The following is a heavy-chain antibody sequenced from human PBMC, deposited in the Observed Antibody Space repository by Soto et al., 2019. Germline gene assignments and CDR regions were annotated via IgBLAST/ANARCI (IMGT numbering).Heavy chain of an antibody. CDR1: GFTFDDFA. V-gene: IGHV3-9*01. D-gene: IGHD5-18*01. CDR2: ISWNSGNI. Sequence: GGSLRLSCAASGFTFDDFAMHWVRQVLGKGLEWVSSISWNSGNIGYADSVKGRFTTSRDNAKNSLYLQMNSLRPEDTALYYCVRSKGGYSYGTPFDYWGQGTLVTVSS. CDR3: VRSKGGYSYGTPFDY. J-gene: IGHJ4*02.